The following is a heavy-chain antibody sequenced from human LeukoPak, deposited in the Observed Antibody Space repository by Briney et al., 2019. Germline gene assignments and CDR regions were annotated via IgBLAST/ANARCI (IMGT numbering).Heavy chain of an antibody. CDR3: ASALYYDTRGFYYQVFD. CDR2: INSDGRST. CDR1: GFTFSSYW. Sequence: GGTLRLSCAASGFTFSSYWMHWVRQAPAKGLVWVSRINSDGRSTSYADSVKGRFTISRDNAKNTLYLQMNSLRAEDTAVYYCASALYYDTRGFYYQVFDWGQGTLVTVS. J-gene: IGHJ4*02. D-gene: IGHD3-22*01. V-gene: IGHV3-74*01.